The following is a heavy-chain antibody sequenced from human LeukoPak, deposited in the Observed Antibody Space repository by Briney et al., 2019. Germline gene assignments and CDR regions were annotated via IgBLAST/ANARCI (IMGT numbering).Heavy chain of an antibody. J-gene: IGHJ4*02. CDR2: IIPIFGTA. CDR1: GGTLSSYA. D-gene: IGHD6-6*01. V-gene: IGHV1-69*13. CDR3: ARDPVGRYSSSSDSDFDY. Sequence: ASVTVSCKASGGTLSSYAISWVRQAPGQGLEWMGGIIPIFGTANYAQKFQGRVTITADESTSTAYMELSSLRSEDTAVYYCARDPVGRYSSSSDSDFDYWGQGTLVTVSS.